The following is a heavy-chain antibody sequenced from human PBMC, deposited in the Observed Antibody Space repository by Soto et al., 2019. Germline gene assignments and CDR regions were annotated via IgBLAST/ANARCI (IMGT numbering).Heavy chain of an antibody. D-gene: IGHD3-3*01. CDR1: GGTMRSYD. CDR3: ARARAERKRSYDFCGGSFDY. Sequence: QVQLVQSGPEVKKPGSSVRVSCKASGGTMRSYDISWVRQAPGQGLEWMGGIIPIFETAHFAQQFQGRITITADESTNTAYMELSSRRSDDTAMSYWARARAERKRSYDFCGGSFDYWGLGTLVTVSS. CDR2: IIPIFETA. J-gene: IGHJ4*02. V-gene: IGHV1-69*01.